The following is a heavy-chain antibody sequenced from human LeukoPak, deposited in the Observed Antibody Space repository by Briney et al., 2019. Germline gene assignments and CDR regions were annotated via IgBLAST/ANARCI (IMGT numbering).Heavy chain of an antibody. CDR3: AKDLLRTGYYYYYGMDV. D-gene: IGHD1-1*01. V-gene: IGHV3-30*18. J-gene: IGHJ6*02. CDR1: GFTFSSYG. Sequence: GGSLRLSCVASGFTFSSYGMHWVRQAPGKGLEWVAVISYDGSNKYYADSVKGRFTISRDNSKNTLYLQMNSLRAEDTAVYYCAKDLLRTGYYYYYGMDVWGQGTTVTVSS. CDR2: ISYDGSNK.